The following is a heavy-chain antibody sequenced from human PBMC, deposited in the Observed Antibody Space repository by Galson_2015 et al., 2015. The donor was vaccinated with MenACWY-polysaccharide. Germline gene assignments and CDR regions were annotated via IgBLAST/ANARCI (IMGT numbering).Heavy chain of an antibody. V-gene: IGHV3-23*01. Sequence: SLRLSCAASGFTFSSYAMSWVRQAPGKGLEWVSAISGGGGSTYYADSVKGRFTISRDNSKNTLYLQMNSLRAEDTAVYYCAKGPVNYCTRGVCPRFAYWGQGTLVTVSS. D-gene: IGHD2-8*01. CDR2: ISGGGGST. CDR1: GFTFSSYA. CDR3: AKGPVNYCTRGVCPRFAY. J-gene: IGHJ4*02.